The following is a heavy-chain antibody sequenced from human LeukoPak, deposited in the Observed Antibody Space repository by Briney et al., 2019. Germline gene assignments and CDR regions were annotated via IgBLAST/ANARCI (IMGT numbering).Heavy chain of an antibody. J-gene: IGHJ6*03. Sequence: GASVKVSCKASGYTFTGYYMHWVRQAPGQGLEWMGWINPNSGGTNYAQKFQGRVTMTRDTSISTAYMELSRLRSDDTAVYYCARNGVDTAMVNLGYYYYMDVWGKGTTVTVSS. CDR2: INPNSGGT. V-gene: IGHV1-2*02. D-gene: IGHD5-18*01. CDR3: ARNGVDTAMVNLGYYYYMDV. CDR1: GYTFTGYY.